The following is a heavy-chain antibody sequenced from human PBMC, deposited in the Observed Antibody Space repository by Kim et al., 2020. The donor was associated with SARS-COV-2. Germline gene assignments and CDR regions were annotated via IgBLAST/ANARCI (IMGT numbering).Heavy chain of an antibody. CDR3: AKAGGKALWFGEVLESRYNLDS. D-gene: IGHD3-10*01. Sequence: GGSLRLSCAASRFTFSSFAMNWVRQAPGKGLEWVSAIPGSNSNIYYADPVRGRFTISRDNSKNTLYLQMDSLTAGDTAIYYCAKAGGKALWFGEVLESRYNLDSWGQGTLVTVS. CDR1: RFTFSSFA. J-gene: IGHJ4*02. V-gene: IGHV3-23*01. CDR2: IPGSNSNI.